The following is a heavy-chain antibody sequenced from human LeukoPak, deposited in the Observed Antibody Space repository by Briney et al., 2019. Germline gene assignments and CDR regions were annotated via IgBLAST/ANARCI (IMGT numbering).Heavy chain of an antibody. J-gene: IGHJ4*02. CDR2: IRSKANSYAT. Sequence: GGSLRLSCAASGFTFSGSAMHWVRQASGKGLEWVGRIRSKANSYATAYAASVKGRFTISRDDSKNTAYLQMNSLKTEDTAVYYCTSIPDDIVVVTAMFNWGQGTLVTVSS. D-gene: IGHD2-21*02. V-gene: IGHV3-73*01. CDR1: GFTFSGSA. CDR3: TSIPDDIVVVTAMFN.